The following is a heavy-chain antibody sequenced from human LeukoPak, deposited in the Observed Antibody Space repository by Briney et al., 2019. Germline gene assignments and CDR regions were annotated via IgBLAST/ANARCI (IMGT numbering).Heavy chain of an antibody. CDR1: GFTFSSYG. Sequence: PGGSLRLFCAASGFTFSSYGMHWVRQAPGKGLEWVAVISYDGSNKYYADSVKGQFTISRDNSKNTLYLQMNSLRAEDTAVYYCAKDRWEVVASGYGMDVWGQGTTVTVSS. V-gene: IGHV3-30*18. CDR3: AKDRWEVVASGYGMDV. CDR2: ISYDGSNK. D-gene: IGHD2-15*01. J-gene: IGHJ6*02.